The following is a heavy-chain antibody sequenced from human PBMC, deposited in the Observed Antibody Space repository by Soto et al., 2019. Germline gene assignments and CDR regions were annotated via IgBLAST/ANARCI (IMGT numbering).Heavy chain of an antibody. Sequence: QVQLQESGPGLVKPSGTLSLTCAVSGGSISSSNWWSWVRQPPGKGLEWIGEIYHSGSTNYNPSLKSRVTISVDKSTNQFSPKMSSVIAADTAVYYCARGPFDSSGYYWGYWVQGTLVTVSS. CDR1: GGSISSSNW. CDR2: IYHSGST. J-gene: IGHJ4*02. V-gene: IGHV4-4*02. D-gene: IGHD3-22*01. CDR3: ARGPFDSSGYYWGY.